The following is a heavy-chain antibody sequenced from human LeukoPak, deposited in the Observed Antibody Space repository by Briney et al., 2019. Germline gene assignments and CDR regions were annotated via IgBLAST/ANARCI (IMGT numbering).Heavy chain of an antibody. V-gene: IGHV1-69*05. J-gene: IGHJ6*03. CDR3: ASHSQNDFWSGYYDHNYYYYYMDV. CDR2: IIPIFGTA. Sequence: ASVKVSCKASGGTFSSYAISWVRQAPGQGLEWMGGIIPIFGTANYAQKFQGRVTITTDESTSTAYMELSSLRSEDTAVYYCASHSQNDFWSGYYDHNYYYYYMDVWGKGTTVTVSS. D-gene: IGHD3-3*01. CDR1: GGTFSSYA.